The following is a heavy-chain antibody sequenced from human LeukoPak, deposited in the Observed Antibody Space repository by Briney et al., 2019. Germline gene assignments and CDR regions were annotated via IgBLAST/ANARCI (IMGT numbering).Heavy chain of an antibody. CDR2: ISGGGGST. J-gene: IGHJ4*02. CDR3: AKVITRTMVRAVTTTDY. D-gene: IGHD3-10*01. CDR1: GFTFRGRD. Sequence: GGSLRLSFVASGFTFRGRDMSWVRQPLGKGLEWVSAISGGGGSTYYADSVKGRFTISRDNSKNTLYLQMNSLRAEDTAVYYCAKVITRTMVRAVTTTDYWGQGTLVTVSS. V-gene: IGHV3-23*01.